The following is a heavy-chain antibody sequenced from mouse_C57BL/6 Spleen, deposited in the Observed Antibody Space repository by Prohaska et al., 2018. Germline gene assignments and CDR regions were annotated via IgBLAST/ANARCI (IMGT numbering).Heavy chain of an antibody. CDR2: INPNNGGT. J-gene: IGHJ2*01. V-gene: IGHV1-18*01. CDR3: AANWDY. Sequence: IPCKASGYTFTDYNMDWVKQSHGKSLEWIGDINPNNGGTNYNQKFKSKATLTVDKSSSTAYMQLSSLTSEDSAVYYCAANWDYWGQGTTLTVSS. D-gene: IGHD4-1*01. CDR1: GYTFTDYN.